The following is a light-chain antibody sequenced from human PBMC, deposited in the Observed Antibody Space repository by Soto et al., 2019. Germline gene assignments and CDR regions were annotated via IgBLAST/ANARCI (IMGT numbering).Light chain of an antibody. J-gene: IGKJ5*01. CDR3: QQYSNWPPIT. Sequence: ETVITHSTDTLSFSLVERATLSCRASLSVSIHLARYQQKPGQAPRLLIYDTSTRATGTPARFSGSGSGTEFTLTISSLQSEDFAVYYCQQYSNWPPITFGQGTRLEIK. V-gene: IGKV3-15*01. CDR1: LSVSIH. CDR2: DTS.